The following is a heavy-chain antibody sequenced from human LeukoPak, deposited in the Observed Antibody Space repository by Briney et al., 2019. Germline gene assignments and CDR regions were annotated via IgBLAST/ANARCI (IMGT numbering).Heavy chain of an antibody. V-gene: IGHV3-11*01. CDR3: ARGGGYDSGYLRYFDL. CDR2: ISSPGSTT. D-gene: IGHD3-9*01. J-gene: IGHJ2*01. Sequence: PGGSLRLSCAASGFSFSDYYMSWIRQAPGKGLEWVSWVSFISSPGSTTYYADSVKGRFTISRDNAKNSLYLQMNSLSAGDTAVYYCARGGGYDSGYLRYFDLWGRGTLVTVSS. CDR1: GFSFSDYY.